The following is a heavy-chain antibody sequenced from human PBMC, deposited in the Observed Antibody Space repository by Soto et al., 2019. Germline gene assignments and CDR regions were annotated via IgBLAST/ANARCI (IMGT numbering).Heavy chain of an antibody. CDR1: GFTVSSNY. D-gene: IGHD5-18*01. J-gene: IGHJ4*02. CDR2: IYSGGSA. V-gene: IGHV3-66*04. CDR3: ARHGYSYGGGYFDY. Sequence: GSLRLSGTASGFTVSSNYMSWVRQAPGKGLEWVSVIYSGGSAYYADSVKGRFTISRDNSKNTLYLQMNSLRAEDTAVYYCARHGYSYGGGYFDYWGQGTLVTVSS.